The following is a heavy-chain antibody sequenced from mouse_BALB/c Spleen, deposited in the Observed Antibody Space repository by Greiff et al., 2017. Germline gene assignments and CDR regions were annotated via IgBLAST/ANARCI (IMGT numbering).Heavy chain of an antibody. D-gene: IGHD1-1*01. Sequence: EVKLVESGPSLVKPSQTLSLTCSVTGDSITSGYWNWIRKFPGNKLEYMGYISYSGSTYYNPSLKSRISITRDTSKNQYYLQLNSVTTEDTATYYCARYGTTVVAGYWYFDVWGAGTTVTVSS. CDR2: ISYSGST. V-gene: IGHV3-8*02. J-gene: IGHJ1*01. CDR1: GDSITSGY. CDR3: ARYGTTVVAGYWYFDV.